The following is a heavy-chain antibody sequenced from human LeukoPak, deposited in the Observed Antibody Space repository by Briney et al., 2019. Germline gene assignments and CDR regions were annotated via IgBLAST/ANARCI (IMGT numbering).Heavy chain of an antibody. CDR3: ARGLIANYYGSGSYYRY. CDR2: INHSGST. Sequence: SETLSLTCGVYGGSFSGYYWSWIRQPPGKGLEWIGEINHSGSTNYNPSLKSRVTISVDTSKNQFSLKLSSVTAADTAVYYCARGLIANYYGSGSYYRYWGQGTLVTVSS. J-gene: IGHJ4*02. CDR1: GGSFSGYY. D-gene: IGHD3-10*01. V-gene: IGHV4-34*01.